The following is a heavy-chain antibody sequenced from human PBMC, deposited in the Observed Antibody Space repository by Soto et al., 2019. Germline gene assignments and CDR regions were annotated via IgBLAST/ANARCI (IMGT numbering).Heavy chain of an antibody. D-gene: IGHD2-15*01. CDR3: TPIHYRLLLYYFDY. J-gene: IGHJ4*02. CDR2: IRSKANSYAT. CDR1: GFTFSGSA. V-gene: IGHV3-73*01. Sequence: GGSLRLSCAASGFTFSGSAMHWVRQASGKGLEWVGRIRSKANSYATAYAASVKGRFTISRDDSKNTAYLQMNSLKTEDTAVYYCTPIHYRLLLYYFDYWGQGTLVTVSS.